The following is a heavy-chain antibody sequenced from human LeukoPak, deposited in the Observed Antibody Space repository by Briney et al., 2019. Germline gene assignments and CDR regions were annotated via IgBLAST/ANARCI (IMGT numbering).Heavy chain of an antibody. CDR3: ARMYSGSVPFDY. V-gene: IGHV4-59*01. CDR2: IYYSGST. CDR1: GGSISSYY. J-gene: IGHJ4*02. Sequence: SETPSLTCTVSGGSISSYYWSWIRQPPGKGLEWIGYIYYSGSTNYNPSLKSRVTISVDTSKNQFSLKLSSVTAADTAVYYCARMYSGSVPFDYWGQGTLVTVSS. D-gene: IGHD1-26*01.